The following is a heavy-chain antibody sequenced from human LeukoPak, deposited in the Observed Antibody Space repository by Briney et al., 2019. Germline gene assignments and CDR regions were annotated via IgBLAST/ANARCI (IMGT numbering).Heavy chain of an antibody. V-gene: IGHV3-20*04. Sequence: GGSLRLSCAASGFTFDDYGMSWVRQAPGKGLEWVSGINWNGGSTGYADSVNGRFTISRDNAKNSLYLQMNSLRAEDTALYYCARDGEAVAGTRGYYFDYWGQGTLVTVSS. D-gene: IGHD6-19*01. CDR2: INWNGGST. J-gene: IGHJ4*02. CDR1: GFTFDDYG. CDR3: ARDGEAVAGTRGYYFDY.